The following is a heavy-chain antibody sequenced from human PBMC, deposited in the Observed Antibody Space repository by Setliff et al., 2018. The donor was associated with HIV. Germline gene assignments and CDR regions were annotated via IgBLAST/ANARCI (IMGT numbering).Heavy chain of an antibody. CDR3: VRDDYGYNGKGFDN. Sequence: SETLSLTCGVSGYSISNDYCWGWIRQPPGKGLEWIGYIYYSGSTYYNPSLRSRVTISLDTSKNQFSLKLSSVTAADTAVYYCVRDDYGYNGKGFDNWGQGTLVTVSS. CDR1: GYSISNDYC. J-gene: IGHJ4*02. CDR2: IYYSGST. V-gene: IGHV4-30-4*08. D-gene: IGHD4-17*01.